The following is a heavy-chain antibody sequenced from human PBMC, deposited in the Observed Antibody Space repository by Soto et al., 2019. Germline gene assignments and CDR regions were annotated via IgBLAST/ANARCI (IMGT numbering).Heavy chain of an antibody. V-gene: IGHV1-69*04. CDR2: IIPILGIA. J-gene: IGHJ4*02. CDR1: GGTFSSYT. D-gene: IGHD1-26*01. CDR3: AREPRNTWELPSGGY. Sequence: SVKVSCKASGGTFSSYTISWVRQAPGQGLEWMGRIIPILGIANYAQKFQGRVTITADKSTSTAYMELSSLRSEDTAVYYCAREPRNTWELPSGGYWGQGTLVTVSS.